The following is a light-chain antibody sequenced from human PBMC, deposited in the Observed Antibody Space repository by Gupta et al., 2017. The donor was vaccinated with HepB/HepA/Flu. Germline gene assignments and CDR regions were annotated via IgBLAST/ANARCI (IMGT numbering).Light chain of an antibody. CDR3: QQYNNWPPDT. CDR2: GIS. Sequence: DIVMTQSPATLSVSPGETATLSCRATESVSNNLAWYQKKPGQAPRLLIYGISTRATGVPARFSGSGSGTDFTLTISGLQPEDFAVYYCQQYNNWPPDTFGQGTKVQNK. CDR1: ESVSNN. J-gene: IGKJ2*01. V-gene: IGKV3-15*01.